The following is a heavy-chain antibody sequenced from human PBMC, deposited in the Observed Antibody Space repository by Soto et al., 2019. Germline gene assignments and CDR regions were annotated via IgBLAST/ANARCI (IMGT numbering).Heavy chain of an antibody. J-gene: IGHJ4*02. D-gene: IGHD6-6*01. V-gene: IGHV3-23*01. CDR3: AKRLLAARHTDY. CDR1: GFTFSNYA. Sequence: EVQLLESGGGLVQPGGSLRLSCAASGFTFSNYAMTWVRQAPGKGLEWVSTISGSGANTYYADSVRGRFNISRDNSKNTLYLQMNSLRAADTAVYYCAKRLLAARHTDYWGQGTLVTVSS. CDR2: ISGSGANT.